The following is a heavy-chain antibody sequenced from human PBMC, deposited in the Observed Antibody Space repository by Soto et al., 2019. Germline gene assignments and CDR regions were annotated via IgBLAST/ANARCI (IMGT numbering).Heavy chain of an antibody. D-gene: IGHD3-22*01. J-gene: IGHJ4*02. Sequence: PSATLSLTYTVSGGSISSYYWSWIRQPPGKGLEWIGYTYYSGSTNYNPSPKSRVTISVDTSKNQYPLKLSSVTAADTAVYYCARGSMIVVGGYGYWGQGTLVTVSS. CDR1: GGSISSYY. V-gene: IGHV4-59*01. CDR2: TYYSGST. CDR3: ARGSMIVVGGYGY.